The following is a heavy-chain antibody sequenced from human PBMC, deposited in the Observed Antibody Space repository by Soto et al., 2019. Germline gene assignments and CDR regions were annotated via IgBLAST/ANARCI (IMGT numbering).Heavy chain of an antibody. Sequence: QVQLVQSGAEVKKPGSSVKVSCKASGGTFSSYAISWVRQAPGQGLEWMGGIIPIFGTANYAQKFQGRVTITADESTSTAYMELSSLRSEDTAVYYCARDVSPRSYYDFWSGYYNWFDPWGQGTLVTVSS. CDR2: IIPIFGTA. J-gene: IGHJ5*02. V-gene: IGHV1-69*12. CDR1: GGTFSSYA. CDR3: ARDVSPRSYYDFWSGYYNWFDP. D-gene: IGHD3-3*01.